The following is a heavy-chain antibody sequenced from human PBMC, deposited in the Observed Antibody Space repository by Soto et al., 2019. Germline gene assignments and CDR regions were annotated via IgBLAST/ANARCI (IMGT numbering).Heavy chain of an antibody. CDR1: GGSISSYY. V-gene: IGHV4-59*01. D-gene: IGHD3-22*01. Sequence: QVQLQESGPGLLKPSETLSLMCTVSGGSISSYYWSWIRQPPGKGLEWIGYISKSGGTKYNPSLKTRFTISVATSKNQFSLKLSSVTAADTAVYYCARGVSNGPNPKDYFDYWGQGTLVTVSS. J-gene: IGHJ4*02. CDR3: ARGVSNGPNPKDYFDY. CDR2: ISKSGGT.